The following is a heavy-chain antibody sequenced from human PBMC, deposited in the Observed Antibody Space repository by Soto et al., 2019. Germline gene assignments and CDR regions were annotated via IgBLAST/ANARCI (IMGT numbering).Heavy chain of an antibody. Sequence: ASVKVSCKASGYTFTGYYMHWVRQAPGQGLEWMGWINPNSGGTNYAQKFQGWVTMTRDTSISTAYMELSRLRSDDTAVYYCARGLPSKLGYCSGGSCLTLDPWGQGTLVTAPQ. CDR3: ARGLPSKLGYCSGGSCLTLDP. CDR1: GYTFTGYY. V-gene: IGHV1-2*04. J-gene: IGHJ5*02. D-gene: IGHD2-15*01. CDR2: INPNSGGT.